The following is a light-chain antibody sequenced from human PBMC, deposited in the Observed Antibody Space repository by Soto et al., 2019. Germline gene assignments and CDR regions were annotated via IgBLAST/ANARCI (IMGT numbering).Light chain of an antibody. CDR2: WAT. V-gene: IGKV4-1*01. CDR1: QTVFTGSNNKNY. CDR3: HQYFTLPS. J-gene: IGKJ4*01. Sequence: IVMTQSPASLTVSLGERATINCKSSQTVFTGSNNKNYLAWYQHKPGQAPKLLMYWATARESGVPDRFRGSGFGTEFTLTITSVQAEDVAVXYCHQYFTLPSFGGGTKVEI.